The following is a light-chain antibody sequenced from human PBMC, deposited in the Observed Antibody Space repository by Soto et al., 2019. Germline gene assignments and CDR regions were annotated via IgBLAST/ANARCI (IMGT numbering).Light chain of an antibody. CDR3: SSYTTSNTRQIV. CDR2: DVS. V-gene: IGLV2-14*03. CDR1: SSDVCGYNY. Sequence: QSVLTQPASVSGSPGQSITISCTGTSSDVCGYNYVSWYQHHPGNAPKLTIYDVSNRPSGVSNRFSGSKSGNTASLTISGLQPEDEADDYCSSYTTSNTRQIVFGTGTKVTVL. J-gene: IGLJ1*01.